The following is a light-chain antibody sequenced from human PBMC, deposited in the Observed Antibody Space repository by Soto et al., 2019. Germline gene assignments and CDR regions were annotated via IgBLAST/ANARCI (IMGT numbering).Light chain of an antibody. J-gene: IGLJ2*01. V-gene: IGLV2-14*01. Sequence: QSVLTQPASVSGSPGQSITISCTGTSRDVGGYIYVSWYQQHPGKAPKLMIYEVSNRPSGVSDRFSGSKSGNTASLTISGLQPEDEADYYCSSFTSISTVVFGGGTKVTVL. CDR1: SRDVGGYIY. CDR3: SSFTSISTVV. CDR2: EVS.